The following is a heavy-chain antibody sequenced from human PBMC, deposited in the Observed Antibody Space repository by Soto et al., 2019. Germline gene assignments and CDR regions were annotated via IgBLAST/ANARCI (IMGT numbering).Heavy chain of an antibody. CDR2: ISAHNGNT. D-gene: IGHD2-15*01. V-gene: IGHV1-18*01. J-gene: IGHJ6*03. CDR1: GYTFTAYG. Sequence: QVQLVQSGAEVKKTGASVKVSCKASGYTFTAYGLTWARQAPGQGLQWMGWISAHNGNTNYAQKLQGRVTMTTDTSTSTAYMELRGLRSDDTAVYYCARGVSATPYYYYYMDVWGKGTTVTVSS. CDR3: ARGVSATPYYYYYMDV.